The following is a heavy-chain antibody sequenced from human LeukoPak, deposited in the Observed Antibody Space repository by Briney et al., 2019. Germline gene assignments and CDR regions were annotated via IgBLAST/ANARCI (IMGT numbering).Heavy chain of an antibody. CDR2: IRYDGSNK. V-gene: IGHV3-30*02. D-gene: IGHD3-10*01. CDR1: GFTFSSYG. Sequence: SGGSLRLSCAASGFTFSSYGMHWVRQAPGKGLEWVAFIRYDGSNKYYADSVKGRFTISRDNSKNTLYLQMNSLRAEDTAVYYCAKDIISTMVRGVILDDAFDIWGQGTMVTVSS. J-gene: IGHJ3*02. CDR3: AKDIISTMVRGVILDDAFDI.